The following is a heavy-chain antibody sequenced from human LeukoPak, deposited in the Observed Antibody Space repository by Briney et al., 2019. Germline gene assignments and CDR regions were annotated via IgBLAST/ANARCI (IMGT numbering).Heavy chain of an antibody. J-gene: IGHJ3*02. CDR1: GGSISSYY. Sequence: PSETLSLTWTVSGGSISSYYWSWIRQPPGKGLEWIGYIYYSGSTNYNPSLKSRVTISVDTSKNQFSLKLSSVTAADTAVYYCARLRFLEWLLQPDAFDIWGQGTMVTVSS. D-gene: IGHD3-3*01. CDR3: ARLRFLEWLLQPDAFDI. V-gene: IGHV4-59*01. CDR2: IYYSGST.